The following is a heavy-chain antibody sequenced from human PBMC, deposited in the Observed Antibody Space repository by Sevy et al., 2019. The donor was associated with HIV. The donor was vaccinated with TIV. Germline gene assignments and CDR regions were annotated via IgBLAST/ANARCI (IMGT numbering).Heavy chain of an antibody. Sequence: GGSLRLSCAASGFTFSTYAMHWVRQAPGKGLEWVADIWFDGSNTYYADSVKGRFTISRDIAKNTLHLQMNSLRAEDTAVYYCARDLEFYDYGDYGPAFMPDYWGQGTLVTVSS. V-gene: IGHV3-33*01. CDR2: IWFDGSNT. D-gene: IGHD4-17*01. CDR1: GFTFSTYA. CDR3: ARDLEFYDYGDYGPAFMPDY. J-gene: IGHJ4*02.